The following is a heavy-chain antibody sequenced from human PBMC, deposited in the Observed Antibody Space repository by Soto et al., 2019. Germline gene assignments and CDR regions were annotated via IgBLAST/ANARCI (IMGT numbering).Heavy chain of an antibody. J-gene: IGHJ4*02. CDR3: ARSKVVIKADFDY. D-gene: IGHD3-22*01. CDR1: GGTFSSYA. CDR2: IIPIFGTA. V-gene: IGHV1-69*06. Sequence: SVKVSCKASGGTFSSYAISWVRQAPGQGLEWMGGIIPIFGTANYAQKFQGRVTITADKSTSTAYMELSSLRSEDTAVSYCARSKVVIKADFDYWGQGTLVTVSS.